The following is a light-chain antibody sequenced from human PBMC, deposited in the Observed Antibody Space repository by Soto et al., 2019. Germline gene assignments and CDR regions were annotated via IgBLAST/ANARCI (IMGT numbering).Light chain of an antibody. Sequence: DIQMTQSPSTLSASVGDRVTITCRASQSLSTWVAWYQQKPGKAPKLLIYEASSLETGVPSRFSGSGFGTEFTLTISSLQPDDFATYYCQQYNSYSAFGRGTKVEIK. CDR3: QQYNSYSA. J-gene: IGKJ2*01. V-gene: IGKV1-5*03. CDR2: EAS. CDR1: QSLSTW.